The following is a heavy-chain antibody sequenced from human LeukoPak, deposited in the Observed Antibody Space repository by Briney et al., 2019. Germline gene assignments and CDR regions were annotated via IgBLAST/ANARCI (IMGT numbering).Heavy chain of an antibody. CDR3: ARDPRYSGSYYGDPELDY. Sequence: ASVKVSCKASGYTFTGYYMHWVRQAPGQGLEWMGWINPNSGGTNYAQKFQGRVTMTRDTSISTAYMELSRLRSDDTAVYYCARDPRYSGSYYGDPELDYWGQGTLVTVSS. V-gene: IGHV1-2*02. J-gene: IGHJ4*02. CDR2: INPNSGGT. CDR1: GYTFTGYY. D-gene: IGHD1-26*01.